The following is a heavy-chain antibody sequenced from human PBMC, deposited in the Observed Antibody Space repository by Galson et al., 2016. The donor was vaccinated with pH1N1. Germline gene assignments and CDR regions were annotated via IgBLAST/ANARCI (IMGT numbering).Heavy chain of an antibody. CDR2: IKENGSEK. CDR1: GFTFGHYW. CDR3: AKDKRSGWSVVGGFMDH. Sequence: SLRLSCAASGFTFGHYWMSWVRQAPGKGLEWVANIKENGSEKYYLDSVKGRFTISRDNAKHSVSLQLDSLRAEDTAVYYCAKDKRSGWSVVGGFMDHWGQGTLVTVSS. D-gene: IGHD6-19*01. J-gene: IGHJ4*02. V-gene: IGHV3-7*01.